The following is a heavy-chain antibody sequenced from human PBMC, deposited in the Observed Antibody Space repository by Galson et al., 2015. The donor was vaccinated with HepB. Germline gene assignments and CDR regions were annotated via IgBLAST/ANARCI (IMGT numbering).Heavy chain of an antibody. J-gene: IGHJ4*02. CDR2: INVGSRNT. D-gene: IGHD6-13*01. CDR3: ARESYSGFDY. V-gene: IGHV1-3*01. Sequence: SVKVSCKASGYTFTSYAIHWVRQAPGQGLEWMGWINVGSRNTKYSQKFQGRLTISRDTSANIAYMELSSLRFEDTAVFYCARESYSGFDYWGQGTRVTVSS. CDR1: GYTFTSYA.